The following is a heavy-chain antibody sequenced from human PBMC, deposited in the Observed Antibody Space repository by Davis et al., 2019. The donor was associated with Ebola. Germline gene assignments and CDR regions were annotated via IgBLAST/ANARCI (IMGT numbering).Heavy chain of an antibody. CDR3: ARPSDFWSGYSLYYFDY. CDR1: GGTFSSYA. CDR2: IIPIFGTA. D-gene: IGHD3-3*01. Sequence: AASVKVSCKASGGTFSSYAISWVRQAPGQGLEWMGGIIPIFGTANYAQKFQGRVTITADKSTSTAYMELSSLRSEDTAVYYCARPSDFWSGYSLYYFDYWGQGTLVTVSS. J-gene: IGHJ4*02. V-gene: IGHV1-69*06.